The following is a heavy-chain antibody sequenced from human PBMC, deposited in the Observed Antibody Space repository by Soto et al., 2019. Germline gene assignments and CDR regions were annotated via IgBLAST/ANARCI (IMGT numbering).Heavy chain of an antibody. CDR1: GYTFTSYE. Sequence: QVQLMQSGAEVKTPGASLKVSCRAAGYTFTSYEIHWVRQATGQGLEWMGWMNPNSGNTDYAQKFQGRVMMTRDTSISTAYMELSGLTSDDTAVYYCANSYCGGDCQEAFDVWGAGTMVTVSS. CDR3: ANSYCGGDCQEAFDV. D-gene: IGHD2-21*02. CDR2: MNPNSGNT. J-gene: IGHJ3*01. V-gene: IGHV1-8*01.